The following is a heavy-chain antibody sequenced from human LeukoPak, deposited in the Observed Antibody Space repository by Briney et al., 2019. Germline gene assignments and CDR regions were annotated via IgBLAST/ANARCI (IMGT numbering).Heavy chain of an antibody. J-gene: IGHJ3*02. CDR1: DESFSGYY. D-gene: IGHD1-1*01. CDR2: INHSGST. CDR3: ARLRYNWNVCVFDI. V-gene: IGHV4-34*01. Sequence: SETLSLTCGVYDESFSGYYWSWIRKPPGKGLEWIGEINHSGSTNYNPSLKSRVTISLDTSKNQFSLKLSSVTAADAAVYYCARLRYNWNVCVFDIWGQGTMVTISS.